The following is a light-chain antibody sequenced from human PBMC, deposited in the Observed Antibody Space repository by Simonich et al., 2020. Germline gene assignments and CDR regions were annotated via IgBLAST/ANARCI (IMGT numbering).Light chain of an antibody. CDR1: SSDVGSYNL. V-gene: IGLV2-14*02. J-gene: IGLJ3*02. CDR2: DVS. Sequence: QSALTQPASVSGSPGQSITISCTGTSSDVGSYNLVSWYQQHPGKAPKLMIYDVSKRPSGVSKRFSGSKSGNTASLTISGLQAEDEADYYCNSYTSSSTWVFGGGTKLTVL. CDR3: NSYTSSSTWV.